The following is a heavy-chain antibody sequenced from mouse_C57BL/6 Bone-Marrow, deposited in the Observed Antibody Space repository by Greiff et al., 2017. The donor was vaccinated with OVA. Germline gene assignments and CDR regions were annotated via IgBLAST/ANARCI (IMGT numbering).Heavy chain of an antibody. CDR3: ARGSTMVRYFDY. D-gene: IGHD2-2*01. J-gene: IGHJ2*01. CDR1: GYTFTNYW. Sequence: VKLMESGAELVRPGTSVKMSCKASGYTFTNYWIGWAKQRPGHGLEWIGDIYPGGGYTNYNEKFKGKATLTADKSSSTAYMQFSSLTSEDSAIYYCARGSTMVRYFDYWGQGTTLTVSS. V-gene: IGHV1-63*01. CDR2: IYPGGGYT.